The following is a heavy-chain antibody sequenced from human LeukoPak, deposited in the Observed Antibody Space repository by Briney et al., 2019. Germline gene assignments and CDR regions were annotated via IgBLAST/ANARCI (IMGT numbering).Heavy chain of an antibody. Sequence: GALVKVSCKTSGYSFNDYYLHWVRQAPGQGLEWMGWINPNSGRTHYAPKFQGRVTLTTDTSITTAYMELSSLISGDTALYYCARDSSDILTGYYHFWGQGTLVTASA. J-gene: IGHJ4*02. CDR1: GYSFNDYY. CDR3: ARDSSDILTGYYHF. V-gene: IGHV1-2*02. D-gene: IGHD3-9*01. CDR2: INPNSGRT.